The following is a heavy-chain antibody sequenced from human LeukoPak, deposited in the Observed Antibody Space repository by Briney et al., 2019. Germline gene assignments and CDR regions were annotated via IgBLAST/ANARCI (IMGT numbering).Heavy chain of an antibody. CDR3: AKDRTYYDILTGPTFDP. J-gene: IGHJ5*02. CDR2: IWYDGSNK. V-gene: IGHV3-33*06. Sequence: PGGSLRLSCAASGFTVSSYGMHWVRQAPGKGLEWVAVIWYDGSNKYYADSVKGRFTISRDNSKNTLYLQMNSLRAEDTAVYYCAKDRTYYDILTGPTFDPWGQGTLVTVSS. CDR1: GFTVSSYG. D-gene: IGHD3-9*01.